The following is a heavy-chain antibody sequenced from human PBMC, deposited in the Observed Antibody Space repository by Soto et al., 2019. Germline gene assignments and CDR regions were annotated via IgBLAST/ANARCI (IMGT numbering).Heavy chain of an antibody. V-gene: IGHV4-59*12. CDR1: GGSISSYY. Sequence: SETLSLTCTVSGGSISSYYWSWIRQSPGKGLEWIGFIYYSGSTKSNPSLKSRVTMSVDTSKNQFSLRLSSVTAADTALYYCARDLSSRDAFDIWGQGTMVTVSS. CDR3: ARDLSSRDAFDI. CDR2: IYYSGST. J-gene: IGHJ3*02.